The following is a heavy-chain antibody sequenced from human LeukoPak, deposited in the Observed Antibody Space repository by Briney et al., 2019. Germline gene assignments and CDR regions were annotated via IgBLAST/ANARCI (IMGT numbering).Heavy chain of an antibody. CDR2: INPNSGGT. CDR1: GYTFTGCY. D-gene: IGHD2/OR15-2a*01. Sequence: GASVKVSCKASGYTFTGCYMHWVRQAPGQGLEWMGWINPNSGGTNYAQNFQGRVTMTRDTSISTAYMELSRLRSDDTAVYYCASYLSAFDIWGQGTMVTVSS. J-gene: IGHJ3*02. CDR3: ASYLSAFDI. V-gene: IGHV1-2*02.